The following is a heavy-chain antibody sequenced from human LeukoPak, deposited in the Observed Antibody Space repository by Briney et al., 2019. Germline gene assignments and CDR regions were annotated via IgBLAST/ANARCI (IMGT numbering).Heavy chain of an antibody. V-gene: IGHV3-23*01. CDR2: IIPSGHTT. J-gene: IGHJ4*02. CDR1: GFTFSSHG. CDR3: ARGGVDYYGSGTYYLMYYFDY. Sequence: GGTLRLSCAASGFTFSSHGMNWVRQAPGKGLEWVSGIIPSGHTTYYADSVRGRFTISRDDPHNTLYLQMNSLRAEDTAVYFCARGGVDYYGSGTYYLMYYFDYWGQGALVTVSS. D-gene: IGHD3-10*01.